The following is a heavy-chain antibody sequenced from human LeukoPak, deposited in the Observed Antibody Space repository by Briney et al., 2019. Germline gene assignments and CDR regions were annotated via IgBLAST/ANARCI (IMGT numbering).Heavy chain of an antibody. J-gene: IGHJ4*02. V-gene: IGHV4-30-2*01. Sequence: SETLSLTCAVSGGSISSGGYSWSWIRQPPGKGLEWIGYIYHSGSTYYNPSLKSRVTISVDRSKNQFSLKLSSVTAADTAVYYCARGVPRRALDYWGQXTLVTVSS. CDR1: GGSISSGGYS. CDR2: IYHSGST. CDR3: ARGVPRRALDY.